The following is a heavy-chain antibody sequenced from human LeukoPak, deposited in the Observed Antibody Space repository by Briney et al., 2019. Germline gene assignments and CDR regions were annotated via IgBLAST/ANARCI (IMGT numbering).Heavy chain of an antibody. CDR3: ARNKRRFDQ. Sequence: GGSLRLSCAASGFTFSDHYMSWIRQTPGEGLEWFSISNRGYSTYYADSVKGRFTISRDKAKNSLYLEMQSLRAEDTAVYYCARNKRRFDQWGQGTVVTVSS. J-gene: IGHJ4*02. D-gene: IGHD1/OR15-1a*01. V-gene: IGHV3-11*01. CDR1: GFTFSDHY. CDR2: ISNRGYST.